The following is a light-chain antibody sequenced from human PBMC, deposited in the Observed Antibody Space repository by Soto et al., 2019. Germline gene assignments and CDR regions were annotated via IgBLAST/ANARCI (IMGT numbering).Light chain of an antibody. CDR3: QQYGSSPPLT. J-gene: IGKJ4*01. Sequence: EFVLTQSPGTLSLSPGERATLSCRASQSVSSSYLAWYQQKPGQAPRILIYGASTRATGIPDRFSGSGSGTAVALTISRLEPEDFALSHCQQYGSSPPLTFGGGTTVATK. V-gene: IGKV3-20*01. CDR2: GAS. CDR1: QSVSSSY.